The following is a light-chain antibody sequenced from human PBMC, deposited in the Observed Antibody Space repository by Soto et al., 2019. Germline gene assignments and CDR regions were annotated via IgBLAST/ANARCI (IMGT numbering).Light chain of an antibody. J-gene: IGKJ4*01. CDR3: QLRSNWPPALT. CDR2: DAS. CDR1: QSISSY. V-gene: IGKV3-11*01. Sequence: EIVLTQSPATLSLSPGERATLSCRASQSISSYLAWYQQKPGQAPRLLIYDASNRATGIPARFSGSGSGKDFTLTISSLETEDFTVYYCQLRSNWPPALTYRGGNKVEIK.